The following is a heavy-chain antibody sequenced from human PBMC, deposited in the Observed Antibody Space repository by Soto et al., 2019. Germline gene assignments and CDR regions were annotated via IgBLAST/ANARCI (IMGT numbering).Heavy chain of an antibody. Sequence: GASVKVSCKASGYTFTGYYMHWVRQAPGQGLGWMGWINPNSGGTNYAQKFQGRVTMTRDTSISTAYMELSRLRSDDTAVYYCARLSFYDFWSDPYGMDVWDQGTTVTVSS. CDR2: INPNSGGT. D-gene: IGHD3-3*01. CDR1: GYTFTGYY. J-gene: IGHJ6*02. CDR3: ARLSFYDFWSDPYGMDV. V-gene: IGHV1-2*02.